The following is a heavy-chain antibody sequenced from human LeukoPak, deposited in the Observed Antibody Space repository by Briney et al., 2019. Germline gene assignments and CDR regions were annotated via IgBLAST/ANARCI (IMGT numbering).Heavy chain of an antibody. D-gene: IGHD2-2*01. CDR2: INAGNGNT. CDR3: AGIVVVPAAITRALDYYGMDV. CDR1: GYTFTSYA. V-gene: IGHV1-3*01. J-gene: IGHJ6*02. Sequence: ASVEVPCKASGYTFTSYAMHWVRQAPGQRLEWMGWINAGNGNTKYSQKFQGRVTITRDTSASTAYMELSSLRSEDTAVYYCAGIVVVPAAITRALDYYGMDVWGQGTTVTVSS.